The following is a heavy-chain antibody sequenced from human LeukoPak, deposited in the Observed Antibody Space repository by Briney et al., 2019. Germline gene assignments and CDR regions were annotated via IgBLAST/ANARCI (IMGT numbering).Heavy chain of an antibody. V-gene: IGHV4-59*01. J-gene: IGHJ4*02. CDR3: ARLGLDTLDLDY. CDR2: IYYSGST. Sequence: SETLSLTCTVSGGSISSYYWSWIRQPPGKGLEWIGYIYYSGSTNYNPSLKSRVTISVDTSKNQFSLKLSSVTAADTAVYYGARLGLDTLDLDYWGQGTLVTVSS. CDR1: GGSISSYY. D-gene: IGHD5-18*01.